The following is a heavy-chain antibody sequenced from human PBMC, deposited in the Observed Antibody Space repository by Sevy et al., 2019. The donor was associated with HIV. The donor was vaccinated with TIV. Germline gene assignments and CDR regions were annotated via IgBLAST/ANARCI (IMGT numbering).Heavy chain of an antibody. D-gene: IGHD1-20*01. CDR2: MYYSGST. CDR3: ARHEKPNWNDGYYYGMDV. Sequence: SETLSLTCTVSGGSISSSSYYWGWIRQPPGKGLEWIGSMYYSGSTYYNPSLKSRVTISVDTSKNQFSLKLSSVTAADTAVYYCARHEKPNWNDGYYYGMDVWGQGTTVTVSS. J-gene: IGHJ6*02. CDR1: GGSISSSSYY. V-gene: IGHV4-39*01.